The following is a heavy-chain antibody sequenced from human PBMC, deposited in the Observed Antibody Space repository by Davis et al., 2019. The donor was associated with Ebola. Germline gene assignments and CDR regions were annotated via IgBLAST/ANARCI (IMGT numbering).Heavy chain of an antibody. CDR3: ARGRGYSSSPGLNWFDP. Sequence: PSETLSLTCTVSGGSISSSSYYWGWIRQPPGKGLEWIGSIYYSGSTYYNPSLKSRVTISVDPSKNQFSLKLSSVTAADTAVYYCARGRGYSSSPGLNWFDPWGQGTLVTVSS. J-gene: IGHJ5*02. CDR2: IYYSGST. V-gene: IGHV4-39*07. D-gene: IGHD6-6*01. CDR1: GGSISSSSYY.